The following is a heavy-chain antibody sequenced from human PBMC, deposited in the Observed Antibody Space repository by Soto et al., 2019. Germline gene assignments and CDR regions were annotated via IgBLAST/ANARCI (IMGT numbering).Heavy chain of an antibody. CDR2: LKSKTDGGTT. J-gene: IGHJ4*02. CDR3: PTALIVDIVATGGSSFDC. D-gene: IGHD5-12*01. Sequence: EVQLVESGGGLVKPGGSLRLSCAASGFTFSNAWMSWVRQAPGKGLEWVGRLKSKTDGGTTDYAATVKGRFTISRDDSKNTLYVQMNSLKTEDTAVYYCPTALIVDIVATGGSSFDCWGQGTLVTVSS. V-gene: IGHV3-15*01. CDR1: GFTFSNAW.